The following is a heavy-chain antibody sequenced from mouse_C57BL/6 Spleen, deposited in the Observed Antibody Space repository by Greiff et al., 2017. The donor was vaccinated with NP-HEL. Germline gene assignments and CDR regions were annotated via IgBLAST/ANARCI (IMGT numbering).Heavy chain of an antibody. CDR1: GYTFTDYY. CDR3: ARGGLLRSHWYFDV. J-gene: IGHJ1*03. Sequence: EVKLVESGPVLVKPGASVKMSCKASGYTFTDYYMNWVKQSHGKSLEWIGVINPYNGGTSYNQKFKGKATLTVDKSSSTAYMELNSLTSEDSAVYYCARGGLLRSHWYFDVWGTGTTVTVSS. CDR2: INPYNGGT. D-gene: IGHD1-1*01. V-gene: IGHV1-19*01.